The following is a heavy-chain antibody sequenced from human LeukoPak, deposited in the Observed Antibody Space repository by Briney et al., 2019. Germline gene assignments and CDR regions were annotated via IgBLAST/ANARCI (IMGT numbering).Heavy chain of an antibody. CDR1: GFTFSSYA. J-gene: IGHJ4*02. V-gene: IGHV3-23*01. D-gene: IGHD2-8*01. Sequence: GGSLRLSCAASGFTFSSYAMSWVRQAPGKGLEWVSVISSSGHTTHYADSVKGRFTISRDNSKNTVYLQMNSLRAEDTAVYYCANEGPNFDYWGQGTLVTVSS. CDR3: ANEGPNFDY. CDR2: ISSSGHTT.